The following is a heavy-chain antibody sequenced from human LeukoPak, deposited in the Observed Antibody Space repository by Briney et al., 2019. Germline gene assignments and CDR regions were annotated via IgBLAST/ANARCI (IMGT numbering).Heavy chain of an antibody. D-gene: IGHD3-22*01. Sequence: SETLSLTCTVSGGSISSSSYYWGWIRQPPGKGLEWIGSIYYSGSTYYNPSLKSRVTISVDTSKNQFSLKLSSVTAADTAVYYCARAIFDSSGYYYHFDYWGQGTLVTVSS. CDR3: ARAIFDSSGYYYHFDY. V-gene: IGHV4-39*07. CDR2: IYYSGST. CDR1: GGSISSSSYY. J-gene: IGHJ4*02.